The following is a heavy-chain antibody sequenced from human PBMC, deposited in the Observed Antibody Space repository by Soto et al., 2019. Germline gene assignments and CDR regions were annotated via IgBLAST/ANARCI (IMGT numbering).Heavy chain of an antibody. D-gene: IGHD3-3*01. CDR1: GYTFTSYD. CDR2: MNPNSGNT. V-gene: IGHV1-8*01. J-gene: IGHJ5*02. Sequence: QVQLVQSGAEVKKPGASVKVSCKASGYTFTSYDINWVRQATGQGLEWMGWMNPNSGNTGYAQKFQGRVTMTRNTSISTAYMELSSLRSEDTAVFYCARGVSYDFWSGYRRYNWFDPWGQGTLVTVSS. CDR3: ARGVSYDFWSGYRRYNWFDP.